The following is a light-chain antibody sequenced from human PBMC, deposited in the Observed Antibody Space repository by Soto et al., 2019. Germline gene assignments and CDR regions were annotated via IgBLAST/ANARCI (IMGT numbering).Light chain of an antibody. CDR2: EIN. J-gene: IGLJ3*02. Sequence: QSVLTRAPSVSAAPGQKVTISCSGSSSNIGNNYVSWYQQLPGTAPKLLIYEINKRPSGIPDRFSGSKSGTSATLGITGLQAGDEADYYCGTWDSSLSAWVFGGGTKLTVL. V-gene: IGLV1-51*02. CDR1: SSNIGNNY. CDR3: GTWDSSLSAWV.